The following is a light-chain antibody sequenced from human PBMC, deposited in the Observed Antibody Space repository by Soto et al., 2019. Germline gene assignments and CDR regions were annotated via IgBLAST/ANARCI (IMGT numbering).Light chain of an antibody. CDR3: QQRHMWPIT. Sequence: VLTQSPVTLSLSPGERATLSCRASQSFRGLLAWYQQKPGQDPRLLIYDAYNRATGIPPRFSGSGSGTDFTLTISSLEPEDSAVYYCQQRHMWPITFGQATRLEIK. CDR1: QSFRGL. V-gene: IGKV3-11*01. J-gene: IGKJ5*01. CDR2: DAY.